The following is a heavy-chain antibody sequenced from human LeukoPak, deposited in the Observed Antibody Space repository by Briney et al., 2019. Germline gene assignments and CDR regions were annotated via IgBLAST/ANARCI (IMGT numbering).Heavy chain of an antibody. CDR2: INDRGTI. D-gene: IGHD3-10*01. J-gene: IGHJ6*03. Sequence: PSETLSLTCAVSGGSISSSAWWTWVRQSPKGLEWIGEINDRGTINYNPSLQRRVSISVDKSKNQFSLILNSVTDADTALYYCARETKGSNYLCYYMDVWGKGTTVTVSS. V-gene: IGHV4-4*02. CDR3: ARETKGSNYLCYYMDV. CDR1: GGSISSSAW.